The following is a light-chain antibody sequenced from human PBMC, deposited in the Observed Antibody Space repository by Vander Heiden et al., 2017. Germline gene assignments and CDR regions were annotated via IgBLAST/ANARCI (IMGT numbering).Light chain of an antibody. CDR3: SSYSSSSTKV. Sequence: ALPRLAPASGSPGPSITISCTGTSSDIGGYNYVSWYQQHPGKAPKLMIYDVSNRPSGVSNRFSGSKSGNTTSLTISGLQAEDEADYYCSSYSSSSTKVFGTGTKVTVL. V-gene: IGLV2-14*03. CDR2: DVS. CDR1: SSDIGGYNY. J-gene: IGLJ1*01.